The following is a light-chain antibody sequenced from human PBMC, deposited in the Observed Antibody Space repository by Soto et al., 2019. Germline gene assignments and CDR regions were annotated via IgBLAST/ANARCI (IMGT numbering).Light chain of an antibody. J-gene: IGKJ3*01. CDR3: MQALQTPLT. Sequence: DIVMTQSPLSLPVTPGEPASISCRSNQSLLHSNGYNYLDWYLQKPGHSPQLLIYLGSNRASGVPDRFSGSGSGTDFTLKISRVEAEDVGVYYCMQALQTPLTFGPGTKVDIK. V-gene: IGKV2-28*01. CDR2: LGS. CDR1: QSLLHSNGYNY.